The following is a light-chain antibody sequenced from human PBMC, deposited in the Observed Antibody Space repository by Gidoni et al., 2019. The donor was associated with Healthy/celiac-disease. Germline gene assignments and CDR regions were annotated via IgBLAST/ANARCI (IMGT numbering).Light chain of an antibody. J-gene: IGKJ1*01. V-gene: IGKV1-5*01. CDR1: QSISSW. CDR3: QQHNSYSPA. CDR2: DAS. Sequence: DIQLTHSLSTLSASVGDRVTITCRASQSISSWLAWYQQKPGKAPNLLIYDASSLGSGGPSRISGSGSGAEFTITISSMQPDDFATYYCQQHNSYSPAFGQGTKVEIK.